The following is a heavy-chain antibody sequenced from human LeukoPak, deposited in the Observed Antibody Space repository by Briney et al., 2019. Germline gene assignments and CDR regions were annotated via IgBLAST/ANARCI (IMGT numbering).Heavy chain of an antibody. CDR3: AKVMGYTFGHAFDY. D-gene: IGHD5-18*01. Sequence: GGSLRLSCAASGFTFGSYSMHWVRQAPGKGLEWVALTSYDGSKKYYADSVKGRFTISRDNSRNTLYLQMNSLRTEDTAMYYCAKVMGYTFGHAFDYWGQGTLDTVSS. CDR1: GFTFGSYS. V-gene: IGHV3-30-3*01. J-gene: IGHJ4*02. CDR2: TSYDGSKK.